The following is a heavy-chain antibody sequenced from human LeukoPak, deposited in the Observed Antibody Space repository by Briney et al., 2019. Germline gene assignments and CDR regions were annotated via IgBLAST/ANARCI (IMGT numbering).Heavy chain of an antibody. D-gene: IGHD3-22*01. J-gene: IGHJ4*02. Sequence: GGSLRLSCAASGFTFSSYDMHWVRQTTGKGLEWVSSIGTTGNTYYPGSVKGRFTISRENAKNSLYLQMNSLRAGDRAVYYCAREASYYDSSGFREYYFDYWGQGTLVTVSS. CDR2: IGTTGNT. CDR3: AREASYYDSSGFREYYFDY. CDR1: GFTFSSYD. V-gene: IGHV3-13*01.